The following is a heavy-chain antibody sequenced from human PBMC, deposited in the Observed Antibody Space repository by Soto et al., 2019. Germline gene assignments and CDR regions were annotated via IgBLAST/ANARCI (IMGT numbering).Heavy chain of an antibody. CDR1: GYTFTSYY. CDR2: INPSGGST. V-gene: IGHV1-46*01. Sequence: QVQLVQSGAEVKKPGASVKVSCKASGYTFTSYYMHWVRQAPGQGLELMGIINPSGGSTSYAQKFQGRVTMTRDTSTSTVYMELSSLRSEDTAVYYCARGDIVVVPAAMEDYYGMDVWGQGTTVTVSS. D-gene: IGHD2-2*01. CDR3: ARGDIVVVPAAMEDYYGMDV. J-gene: IGHJ6*02.